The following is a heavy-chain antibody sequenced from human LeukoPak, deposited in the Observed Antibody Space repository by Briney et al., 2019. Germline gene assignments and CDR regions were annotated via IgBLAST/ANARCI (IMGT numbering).Heavy chain of an antibody. CDR1: GFTFSSYT. D-gene: IGHD6-19*01. Sequence: GGSLRLSCAASGFTFSSYTMSWVRQVPGKGLEWVSAISGSGGSTYYADSVKGRFTISRDNSKNTLYLLMNSLRAEDTAVYYCAKPLSSGWYLDYFDSWGQGTLVTVSS. V-gene: IGHV3-23*01. J-gene: IGHJ4*02. CDR3: AKPLSSGWYLDYFDS. CDR2: ISGSGGST.